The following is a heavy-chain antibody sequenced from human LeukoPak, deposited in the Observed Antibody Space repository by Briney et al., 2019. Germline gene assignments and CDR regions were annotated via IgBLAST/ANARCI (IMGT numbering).Heavy chain of an antibody. CDR3: ARERSGGYTYVF. V-gene: IGHV4-4*02. J-gene: IGHJ4*02. CDR2: IYHSGST. D-gene: IGHD5-18*01. CDR1: GGSISSGNL. Sequence: SGTLSLTCAVSGGSISSGNLWTWVRLPPGKGLEWIEKIYHSGSTNYNPSLKSRVTISVDKSKNQFSLKLTSVTAADTAVYYCARERSGGYTYVFWGQGILVTVSS.